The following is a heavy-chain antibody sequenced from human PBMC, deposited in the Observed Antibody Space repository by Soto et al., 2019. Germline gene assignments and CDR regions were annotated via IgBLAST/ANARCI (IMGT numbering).Heavy chain of an antibody. J-gene: IGHJ4*02. CDR3: ARDGLRFLEWLLYFDY. Sequence: SLRLSCAASGFTFSSYAMHWVRQAPGKGLEWVAVISYDGSNKYYADSVKGRFTISRDNSKNTLYLQMNSLRAEDTAVYYCARDGLRFLEWLLYFDYWGQGTLVTVSS. V-gene: IGHV3-30-3*01. CDR2: ISYDGSNK. D-gene: IGHD3-3*01. CDR1: GFTFSSYA.